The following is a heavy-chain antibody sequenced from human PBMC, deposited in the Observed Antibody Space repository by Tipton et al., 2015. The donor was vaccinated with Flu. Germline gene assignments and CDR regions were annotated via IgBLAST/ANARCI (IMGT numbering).Heavy chain of an antibody. CDR1: GFTFSDYE. V-gene: IGHV3-48*03. CDR2: MSRSGSTK. Sequence: SLRLSCAASGFTFSDYEMNWVRQAPGMGLEWVSYMSRSGSTKYYADSVKGRFTISRDNAKNSLYLQMNSLRAEDTAVYYCGSLTGDDYRGQGTLVTVSS. D-gene: IGHD7-27*01. CDR3: GSLTGDDY. J-gene: IGHJ4*02.